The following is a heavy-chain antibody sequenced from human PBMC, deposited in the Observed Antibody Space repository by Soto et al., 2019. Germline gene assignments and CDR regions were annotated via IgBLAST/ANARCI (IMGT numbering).Heavy chain of an antibody. CDR3: ARGGYCSSTRCYNDAFDI. CDR1: GFTLSSYW. D-gene: IGHD2-2*02. Sequence: EVQLVESGGGLVQPGGSLRLSCAASGFTLSSYWMHWVRQAPGKGLVWVSRLDRDGSSTNYVDSVKGRLTISRDNAKNTLYLQMNSLRAEDTAIYYCARGGYCSSTRCYNDAFDIWGQGTMVTVSS. CDR2: LDRDGSST. V-gene: IGHV3-74*01. J-gene: IGHJ3*02.